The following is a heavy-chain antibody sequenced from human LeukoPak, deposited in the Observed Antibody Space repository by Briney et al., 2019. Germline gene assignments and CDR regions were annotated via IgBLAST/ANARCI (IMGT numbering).Heavy chain of an antibody. CDR1: GFTFSSYG. CDR3: AKDGGAYGDYGGDY. J-gene: IGHJ4*02. V-gene: IGHV3-30*18. Sequence: GGSLRLSCAASGFTFSSYGMHWVRQAPGKGLEWVAVISYDGSNQYYADSVKGRFTISRDNSKNTLYLQMNSLRAEDTAVYYCAKDGGAYGDYGGDYWGQGTLVTVSS. CDR2: ISYDGSNQ. D-gene: IGHD4-17*01.